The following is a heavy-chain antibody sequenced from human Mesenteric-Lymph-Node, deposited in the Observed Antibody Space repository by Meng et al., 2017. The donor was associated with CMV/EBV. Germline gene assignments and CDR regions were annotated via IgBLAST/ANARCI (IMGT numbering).Heavy chain of an antibody. Sequence: ASVKVSCKASGYRFTGYYMHWVRQAPGQGLEWMGWINPTSGGTNYAQKFQGRVTMTRDTSISTVHMELSRLRSEDTAVYYCARWDYSNYFSYSDYWGQGTLVTVSS. D-gene: IGHD4-11*01. CDR1: GYRFTGYY. CDR2: INPTSGGT. V-gene: IGHV1-2*02. J-gene: IGHJ4*02. CDR3: ARWDYSNYFSYSDY.